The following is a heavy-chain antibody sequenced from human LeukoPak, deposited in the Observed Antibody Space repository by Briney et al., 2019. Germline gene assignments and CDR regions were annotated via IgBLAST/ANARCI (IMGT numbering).Heavy chain of an antibody. D-gene: IGHD3-22*01. CDR2: INPSGGST. CDR3: ARGFRGFYDSSGYHGYNWFDP. Sequence: ASVKVSCKASGYTFTSYYMHWVRQAPGQGLEWMGIINPSGGSTSYAQTFQGRVTMTRDTSTSTDYMELSSLRSEDTAVYYCARGFRGFYDSSGYHGYNWFDPWGQGTLVTVSS. V-gene: IGHV1-46*01. CDR1: GYTFTSYY. J-gene: IGHJ5*02.